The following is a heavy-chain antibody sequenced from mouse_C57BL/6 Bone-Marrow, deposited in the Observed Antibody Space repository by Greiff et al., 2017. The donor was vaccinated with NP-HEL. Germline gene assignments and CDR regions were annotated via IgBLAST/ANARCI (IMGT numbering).Heavy chain of an antibody. Sequence: EVQRVESGGGLVQPGGSLKLSCAASGFTFSDYYMYWVRQTPEKRLEWVAYISNGGGSTYYPDTVKGRFTISRDNAKNTLYLQMSRLKSEDTAMYYCARLGRGEAMDYWGQGTSVTVSS. CDR3: ARLGRGEAMDY. CDR1: GFTFSDYY. V-gene: IGHV5-12*01. CDR2: ISNGGGST. D-gene: IGHD4-1*01. J-gene: IGHJ4*01.